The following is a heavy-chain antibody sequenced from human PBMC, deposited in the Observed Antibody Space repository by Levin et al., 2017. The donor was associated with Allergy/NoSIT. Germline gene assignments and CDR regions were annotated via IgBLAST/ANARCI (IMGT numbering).Heavy chain of an antibody. CDR1: GSSFTSYW. D-gene: IGHD3-3*01. V-gene: IGHV5-51*01. J-gene: IGHJ4*02. CDR3: FVRSGYYIVDY. CDR2: IYPGDSDT. Sequence: PGGSLRLSCKGSGSSFTSYWIGWVRQMPGKGLEWMGIIYPGDSDTRYSPSFQGQVTISADKSISTAYLQWSSLKASDTAMYYCFVRSGYYIVDYWGQGTLVTVSS.